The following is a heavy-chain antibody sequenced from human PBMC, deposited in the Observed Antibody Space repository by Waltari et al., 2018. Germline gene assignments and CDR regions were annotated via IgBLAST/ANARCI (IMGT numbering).Heavy chain of an antibody. CDR1: GGSFSGYY. Sequence: QVQLQQWGAGLLKPSETLSLTCAVYGGSFSGYYWSWIRQPPGKGLEWLGEINHSGSTNYHPPLKSRVTISVDTSKNQFSLKLSSVTAADTAVYYCARHRRFLGRGYSYGTTFDYWGQGTLVTVSS. CDR2: INHSGST. V-gene: IGHV4-34*01. D-gene: IGHD5-18*01. J-gene: IGHJ4*02. CDR3: ARHRRFLGRGYSYGTTFDY.